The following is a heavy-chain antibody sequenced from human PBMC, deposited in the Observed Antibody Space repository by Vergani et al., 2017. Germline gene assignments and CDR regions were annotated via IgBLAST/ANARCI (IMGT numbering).Heavy chain of an antibody. CDR1: GFTFNQYG. V-gene: IGHV3-33*01. J-gene: IGHJ5*02. CDR3: ARVLRLLYNRFDP. CDR2: TWYDGNNK. Sequence: QVQLVESGGGVVQPGRSLRLSCAASGFTFNQYGMHWVRQAPCKGLERVAVTWYDGNNKQYADSVKGRFTISRDNSKSTMYLQMNSLRDEDTGVYYCARVLRLLYNRFDPWGQGTLVTVSS. D-gene: IGHD1-14*01.